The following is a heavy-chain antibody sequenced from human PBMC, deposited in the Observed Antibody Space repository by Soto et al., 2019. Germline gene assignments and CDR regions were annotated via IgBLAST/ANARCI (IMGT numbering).Heavy chain of an antibody. Sequence: SETLSLTCAVYGGSFSGYYWSWIRQPPGQGLEWIGEINHSGATNYNPSLKSRFTISRDNANNSLFLQMNSLRAEDTAIYYCARDLALAGNYWGQGALVTVSS. D-gene: IGHD6-19*01. J-gene: IGHJ4*02. CDR1: GGSFSGYY. CDR3: ARDLALAGNY. CDR2: INHSGAT. V-gene: IGHV4-34*01.